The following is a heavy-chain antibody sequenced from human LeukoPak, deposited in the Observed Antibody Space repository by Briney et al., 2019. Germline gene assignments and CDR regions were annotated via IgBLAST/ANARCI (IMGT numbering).Heavy chain of an antibody. CDR1: GGSISSGDSY. CDR2: IYYSGST. J-gene: IGHJ5*02. Sequence: PSETLSLTCTVSGGSISSGDSYWTWIRQPPGKGLEWVGYIYYSGSTNYNPSLKSRVTISVDTSKNQFSLKLSSVTAADTAVYYCARVRRAVAVLLYYYWFDPWGQGTLVTVSS. CDR3: ARVRRAVAVLLYYYWFDP. D-gene: IGHD6-19*01. V-gene: IGHV4-61*08.